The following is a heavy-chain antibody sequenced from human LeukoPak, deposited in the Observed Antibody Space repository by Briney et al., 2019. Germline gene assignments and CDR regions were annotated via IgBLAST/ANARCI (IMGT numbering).Heavy chain of an antibody. V-gene: IGHV4-39*01. CDR1: GGSISSSSYY. CDR2: IYYSGST. Sequence: SETLSLTCTVSGGSISSSSYYWGWIRQPPGKGLEWIGSIYYSGSTYYNPSLKSRVTISVDTSKNQFSLKLSSVTAADTAVYYCARGPEGMYFDYWGQGTLVTVSS. J-gene: IGHJ4*02. CDR3: ARGPEGMYFDY.